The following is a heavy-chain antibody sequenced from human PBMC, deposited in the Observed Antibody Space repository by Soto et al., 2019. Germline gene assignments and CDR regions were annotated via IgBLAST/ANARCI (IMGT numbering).Heavy chain of an antibody. CDR1: GYTFTSYG. Sequence: QVQLVQSGAEVKKPGASVKVSCKASGYTFTSYGISWVRQAPGQGLEWMGWISAYNGNTNYAQKLQGRATMTTDTSTSTAYMELRSLRSDDTAVYYCARDLGPYNWNDVSWFDPWGQGTLVTVSS. D-gene: IGHD1-20*01. CDR2: ISAYNGNT. J-gene: IGHJ5*02. V-gene: IGHV1-18*01. CDR3: ARDLGPYNWNDVSWFDP.